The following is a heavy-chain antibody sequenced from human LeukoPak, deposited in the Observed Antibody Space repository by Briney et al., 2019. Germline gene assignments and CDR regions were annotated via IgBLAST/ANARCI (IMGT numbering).Heavy chain of an antibody. CDR2: INEDGSQK. Sequence: GGSLRLSCAASGYIFRRYWVSWVRQAPGKGLEWLANINEDGSQKNYVDSVKGRFIISRDNAKNSLYLQMNSLKVEDTAVYYCVSPGGYYHWASITWGQGTMVSVST. D-gene: IGHD5-12*01. CDR1: GYIFRRYW. V-gene: IGHV3-7*02. J-gene: IGHJ4*02. CDR3: VSPGGYYHWASIT.